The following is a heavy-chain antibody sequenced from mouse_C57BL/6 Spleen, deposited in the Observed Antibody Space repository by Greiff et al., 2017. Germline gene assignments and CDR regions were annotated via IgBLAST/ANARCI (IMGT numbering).Heavy chain of an antibody. CDR1: GYTFTDYY. CDR3: AQTGAYAMDY. V-gene: IGHV1-19*01. J-gene: IGHJ4*01. Sequence: VQLQQSGPVLVKPGASVKMSCKASGYTFTDYYMNWVKQSHGKSLEWIGVINPYNGGTSYNQKFKGKATLTVDKSSSTAYMELNSLTSEDSAVYYCAQTGAYAMDYWGQGTSVTVSS. D-gene: IGHD4-1*01. CDR2: INPYNGGT.